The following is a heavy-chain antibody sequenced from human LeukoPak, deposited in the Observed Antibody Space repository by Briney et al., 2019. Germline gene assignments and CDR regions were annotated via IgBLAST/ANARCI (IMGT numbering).Heavy chain of an antibody. Sequence: ASVKVSCKASGYTFTSYGISWVRQAPGQGLEWMGWISAYNGNTNYAQKLQGRVTMTTDTSTSTAYMELRSLRSDDTAVYYCARGYGSGSGGYYYYYYMDVWGKGTTVTVSS. J-gene: IGHJ6*03. CDR3: ARGYGSGSGGYYYYYYMDV. CDR1: GYTFTSYG. V-gene: IGHV1-18*01. D-gene: IGHD3-10*01. CDR2: ISAYNGNT.